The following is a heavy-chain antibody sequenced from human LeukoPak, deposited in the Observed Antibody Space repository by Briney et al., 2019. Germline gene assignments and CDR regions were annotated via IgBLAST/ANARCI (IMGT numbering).Heavy chain of an antibody. CDR1: GFTFSSYS. J-gene: IGHJ4*02. V-gene: IGHV3-48*04. CDR2: ISGSSSTI. CDR3: ARGAICGGDCPYYFDY. Sequence: PGDSLRLSCAASGFTFSSYSMNWVRQAPGRGLEWVSYISGSSSTIYYADSVKGRFTISRDNAKNSLYLQMNSLRAEDTALYYCARGAICGGDCPYYFDYWGQGTLVTVSS. D-gene: IGHD2-21*02.